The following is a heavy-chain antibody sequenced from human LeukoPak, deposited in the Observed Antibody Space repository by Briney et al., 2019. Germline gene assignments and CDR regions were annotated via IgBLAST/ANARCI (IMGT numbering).Heavy chain of an antibody. V-gene: IGHV3-53*01. J-gene: IGHJ4*02. CDR2: IYSGGST. CDR1: GFTVSSNY. CDR3: ARGSIIAPPGDY. Sequence: GGSLRLSCAASGFTVSSNYMSWVRQAPGKGLEWVSVIYSGGSTYYADSVKGRFTISRDNSKNTLYLQMNSLRAEDTAVYYCARGSIIAPPGDYWGQGTLVTVSS. D-gene: IGHD2-15*01.